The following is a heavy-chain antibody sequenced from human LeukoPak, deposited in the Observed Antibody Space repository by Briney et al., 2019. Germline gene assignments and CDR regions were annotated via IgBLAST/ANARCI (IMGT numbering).Heavy chain of an antibody. CDR2: INHSGST. J-gene: IGHJ4*02. Sequence: SETLSLTCAVYGGSFSGYYWSWIRQPPGKGLEWIGEINHSGSTNYNPSLKSRVTISVDTSKNQFSLKLSSVTAADTAVYYCASSYGGAIYYWGQGTVVSVSS. CDR3: ASSYGGAIYY. V-gene: IGHV4-34*01. CDR1: GGSFSGYY. D-gene: IGHD3-9*01.